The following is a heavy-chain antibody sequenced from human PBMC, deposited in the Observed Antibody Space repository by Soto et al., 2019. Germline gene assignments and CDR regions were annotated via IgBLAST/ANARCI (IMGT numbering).Heavy chain of an antibody. CDR2: INHSGST. CDR1: GGSFSGYY. Sequence: QVQLQQWGAGLLKPSETLSLTCAVYGGSFSGYYWTWIRQPPGKGLEWIGEINHSGSTNCNPSLKSLVPIXXDXSXXQFSPKLSSVTAADTAVYYGARASNNRADRYGPDYWGQGTLVTVSS. V-gene: IGHV4-34*01. D-gene: IGHD5-18*01. J-gene: IGHJ4*02. CDR3: ARASNNRADRYGPDY.